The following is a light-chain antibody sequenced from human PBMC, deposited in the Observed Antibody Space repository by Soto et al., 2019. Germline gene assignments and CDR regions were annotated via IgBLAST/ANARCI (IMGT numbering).Light chain of an antibody. CDR3: QQYYSTPLT. Sequence: DIVMTQSPDSLAVSLGERATINCKSSQSVLYSSNNKNYLAWYQQKPGQPPNLLIYWASTRESGVPDRFSGRGSGTDFTLTISSLQAEDVAVYSCQQYYSTPLTFGGGTKVEI. CDR2: WAS. J-gene: IGKJ4*01. CDR1: QSVLYSSNNKNY. V-gene: IGKV4-1*01.